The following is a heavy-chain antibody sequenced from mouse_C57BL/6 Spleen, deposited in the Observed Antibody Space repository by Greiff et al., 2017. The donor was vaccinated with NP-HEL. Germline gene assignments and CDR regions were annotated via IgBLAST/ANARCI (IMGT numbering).Heavy chain of an antibody. CDR3: TPIYSYY. CDR1: GFNIKDDY. V-gene: IGHV14-4*01. J-gene: IGHJ2*01. Sequence: EVQLQQSGAELVRPGASVKLSCTASGFNIKDDYMHWVKQRPEQGLEWIGWIDPENGDTEYASKFQGKATITADTSSNTAYLQLSSLTSEDTAVYYCTPIYSYYWGQGTTLTVSS. CDR2: IDPENGDT. D-gene: IGHD1-1*01.